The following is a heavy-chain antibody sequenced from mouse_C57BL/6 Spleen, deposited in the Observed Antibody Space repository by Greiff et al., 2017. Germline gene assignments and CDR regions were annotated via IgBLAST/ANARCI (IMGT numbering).Heavy chain of an antibody. D-gene: IGHD2-3*01. V-gene: IGHV5-4*01. CDR1: GFTFSSYA. J-gene: IGHJ3*01. CDR2: ISDGGSYT. Sequence: EVQVVESGAGLVKPGGSLKLSCAASGFTFSSYAMSWVRQTPEKRLEWVATISDGGSYTYYPDNVKGRFTISRDNAKYNMYLQMSHLKSEDTAMXYCARDRGYDGYYGWFAYWGQGTLVTVSA. CDR3: ARDRGYDGYYGWFAY.